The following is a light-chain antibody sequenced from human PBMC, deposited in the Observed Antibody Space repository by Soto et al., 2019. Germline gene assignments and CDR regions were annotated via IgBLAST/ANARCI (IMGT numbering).Light chain of an antibody. V-gene: IGKV3-11*01. CDR1: QSVSSY. CDR2: DAS. J-gene: IGKJ1*01. CDR3: HQRSNWPPT. Sequence: EIVLTQSPATLSLSPGGRATLSCRASQSVSSYLAWYQQKPGQAPRLLIYDASNRATGIPARFSGSGSGTDFTLTISSLEPEDFAVYYCHQRSNWPPTFGQGTKV.